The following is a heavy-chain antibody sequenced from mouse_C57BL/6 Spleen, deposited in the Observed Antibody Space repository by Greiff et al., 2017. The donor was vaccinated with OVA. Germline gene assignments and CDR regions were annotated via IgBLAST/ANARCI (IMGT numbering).Heavy chain of an antibody. CDR3: ATRDYGSRFDY. D-gene: IGHD1-1*01. Sequence: QVQLQQPGAELVKPGASVKVSCKASGYTFTSYWMHWVKQRPGQGLEWIGRINPSDSDTNYNQKFKGKATLTVDKSSSTAYMQLSSLTSEDAAVYYCATRDYGSRFDYWGQGTTLTVAS. CDR1: GYTFTSYW. J-gene: IGHJ2*01. CDR2: INPSDSDT. V-gene: IGHV1-74*01.